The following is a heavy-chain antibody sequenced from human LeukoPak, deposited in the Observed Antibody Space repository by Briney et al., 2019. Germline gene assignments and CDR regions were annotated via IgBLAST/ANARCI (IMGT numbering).Heavy chain of an antibody. CDR1: GFTVSNNY. D-gene: IGHD1-26*01. Sequence: GGSLRLSCAASGFTVSNNYMSWVRQAPGKGLEWIAVIYSGGSTFHADSVKGRFIISRDNSKNTLYLQMNSLSVEDTAVYYCATGTHPGNWGQGTLVTVSS. CDR2: IYSGGST. CDR3: ATGTHPGN. V-gene: IGHV3-66*01. J-gene: IGHJ4*02.